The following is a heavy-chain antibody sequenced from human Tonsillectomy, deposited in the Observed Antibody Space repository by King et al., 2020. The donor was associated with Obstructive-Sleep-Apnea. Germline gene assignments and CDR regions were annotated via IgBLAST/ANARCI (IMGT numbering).Heavy chain of an antibody. D-gene: IGHD6-13*01. J-gene: IGHJ5*02. V-gene: IGHV4-34*01. CDR3: ARGSGAADVNWFDP. CDR1: GGSFSDYY. CDR2: VNHSGST. Sequence: VQLQQWGAGLLKPSETLSLTCAVYGGSFSDYYWSWIRQPPGKGLEWIGEVNHSGSTNYSPSLKSRVTISVDMYKNQFSLKLNSVTAADTAVYYCARGSGAADVNWFDPWGQGALVTVSS.